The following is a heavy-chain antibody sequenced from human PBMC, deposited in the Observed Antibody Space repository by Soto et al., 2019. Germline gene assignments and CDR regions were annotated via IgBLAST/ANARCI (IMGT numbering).Heavy chain of an antibody. Sequence: GSLRLSCAASGFTFSSYWMHWVRQAPGKGLVWVSRINSDGSSTSYADSVKGRFTISRDNAKNTLYLQMNSLRAEDTAVYYCAAPDDDFWSGYPPPGVWGQGTLVTVAS. D-gene: IGHD3-3*01. V-gene: IGHV3-74*01. CDR2: INSDGSST. CDR1: GFTFSSYW. J-gene: IGHJ4*02. CDR3: AAPDDDFWSGYPPPGV.